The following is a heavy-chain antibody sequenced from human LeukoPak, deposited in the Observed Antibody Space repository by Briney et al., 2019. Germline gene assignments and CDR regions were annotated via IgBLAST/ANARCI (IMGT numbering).Heavy chain of an antibody. CDR1: GYTFSGYY. D-gene: IGHD3-22*01. V-gene: IGHV1-18*01. CDR2: ISAYNGNT. Sequence: ASVKVSCKASGYTFSGYYMHWVRQAPGQGLEWMGWISAYNGNTNYAQKLQGRVTMTTDTSTSTAYMELRSLRSDDTAVYYCARGVLYYDSSGYYYSVYYYYYMDVWGKGTTVTVSS. CDR3: ARGVLYYDSSGYYYSVYYYYYMDV. J-gene: IGHJ6*03.